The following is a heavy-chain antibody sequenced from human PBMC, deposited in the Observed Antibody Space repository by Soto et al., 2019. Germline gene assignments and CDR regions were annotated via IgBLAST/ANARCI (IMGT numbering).Heavy chain of an antibody. CDR1: GGSISSGDYY. D-gene: IGHD3-10*01. CDR3: ARGLTMVRGVTDN. V-gene: IGHV4-30-4*01. Sequence: QVQLQESGPGLVKPSQTLSLTCTVSGGSISSGDYYWSWIRQPPGKGLEWLGYIYYSGTSYYNPSLKSRVTISVDTSKKQFSLKLSSVTAADTAVYYCARGLTMVRGVTDNWGQGTLVTVSS. CDR2: IYYSGTS. J-gene: IGHJ4*02.